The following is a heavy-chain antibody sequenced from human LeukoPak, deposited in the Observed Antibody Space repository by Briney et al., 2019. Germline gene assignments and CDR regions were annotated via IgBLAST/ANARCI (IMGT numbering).Heavy chain of an antibody. CDR3: TRDRRMVGATDLVLSPSAG. CDR1: GFTFGDYA. V-gene: IGHV3-49*03. CDR2: IRSKAYGGTT. Sequence: GGSLRLSCTAPGFTFGDYAMSWFRQAPGKGLEWVGFIRSKAYGGTTEYAASVKGRFTISRDDSKSIAYLQMNSLKTEDTAVYYCTRDRRMVGATDLVLSPSAGWGQGTLVTVSS. D-gene: IGHD1-26*01. J-gene: IGHJ4*02.